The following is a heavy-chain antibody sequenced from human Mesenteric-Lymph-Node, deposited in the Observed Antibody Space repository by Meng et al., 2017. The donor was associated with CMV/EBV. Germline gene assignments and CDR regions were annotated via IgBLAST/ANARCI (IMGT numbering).Heavy chain of an antibody. CDR1: GGSISSGDYY. CDR2: INHSGST. Sequence: SETLSLTCTVSGGSISSGDYYWSWIRQPPGKGLEWIGEINHSGSTNYNPSLKSRVTISVDTSKNQFSLKLSSVTAADTAVYYCGRGRYDYGDSYYYYYYGMDVWGQGTTVTVSS. D-gene: IGHD4-17*01. CDR3: GRGRYDYGDSYYYYYYGMDV. V-gene: IGHV4-39*07. J-gene: IGHJ6*02.